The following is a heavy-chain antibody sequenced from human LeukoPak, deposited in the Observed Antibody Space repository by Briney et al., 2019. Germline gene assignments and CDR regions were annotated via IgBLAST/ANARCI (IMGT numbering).Heavy chain of an antibody. CDR3: AKRGVVIRVILVGFHKEAYYFDS. D-gene: IGHD3-22*01. CDR1: GLSLSNYG. V-gene: IGHV3-23*01. J-gene: IGHJ4*02. Sequence: PGGSLRLSCAVSGLSLSNYGMSWVRRAPGKGLEWVAGISGSGGGTNYADSVKGRFTISRDNPKNTLYLQMNRLRAEDTAVYFCAKRGVVIRVILVGFHKEAYYFDSWGQGALVTVSS. CDR2: ISGSGGGT.